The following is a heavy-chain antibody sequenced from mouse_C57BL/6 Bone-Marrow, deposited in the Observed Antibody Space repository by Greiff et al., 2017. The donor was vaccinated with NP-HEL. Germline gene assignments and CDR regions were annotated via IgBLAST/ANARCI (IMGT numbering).Heavy chain of an antibody. CDR1: GFTFSDYG. CDR3: ASLYDYGWFAY. CDR2: ISSGSSTI. D-gene: IGHD2-4*01. Sequence: EVMLVESGGGLVKPGGSLKLSCAASGFTFSDYGMHWVRQAPEKGLEWVAYISSGSSTIYSADTVKGRFTISRDNAKNTLFLQMTSLRSEDTAMYYCASLYDYGWFAYWGQGTLVTVSA. J-gene: IGHJ3*01. V-gene: IGHV5-17*01.